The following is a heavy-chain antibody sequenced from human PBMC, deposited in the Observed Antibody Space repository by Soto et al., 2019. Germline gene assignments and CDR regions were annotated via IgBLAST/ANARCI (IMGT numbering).Heavy chain of an antibody. D-gene: IGHD3-22*01. CDR2: IGTAGYT. V-gene: IGHV3-13*01. CDR1: GFTFSSYD. Sequence: PGGSLRLSCAASGFTFSSYDMHWVRQATGKGLEWVSAIGTAGYTYYPGSVKGRFTISRENAKNSLYLQMNSLRAGDTAVYYCARGDYYDSSGYYFRTGVDYWGQGTLVTVSS. CDR3: ARGDYYDSSGYYFRTGVDY. J-gene: IGHJ4*02.